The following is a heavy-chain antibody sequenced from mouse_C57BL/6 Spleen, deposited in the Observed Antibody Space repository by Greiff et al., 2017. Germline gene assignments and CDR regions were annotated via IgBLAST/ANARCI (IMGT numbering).Heavy chain of an antibody. CDR1: GYTFTSYD. Sequence: VQLQQSGPELVKPGASVKLSCKASGYTFTSYDINWVKQRPGQGLEWIGWIYPRDGSTKYNEKFKGKATLTVDTSSSTAYMELHSLTSEDSAVYFCARDYYYGSRGDWYFDYWGQGTTLTVSS. V-gene: IGHV1-85*01. CDR3: ARDYYYGSRGDWYFDY. J-gene: IGHJ2*01. CDR2: IYPRDGST. D-gene: IGHD1-1*01.